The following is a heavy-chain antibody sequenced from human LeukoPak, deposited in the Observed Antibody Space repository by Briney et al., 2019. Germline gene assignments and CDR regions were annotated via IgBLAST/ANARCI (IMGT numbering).Heavy chain of an antibody. D-gene: IGHD3-10*01. V-gene: IGHV3-30*18. CDR2: ISYDGSNK. CDR1: GFTFSSYD. J-gene: IGHJ6*02. CDR3: AKDVRGSGSYNYYGMDV. Sequence: GGSLRLSCAASGFTFSSYDMHWVRQAPGKGLEWVAVISYDGSNKYSAGSVKGRFTICRDTSKKTLFLIMNRLGADATTEYYCAKDVRGSGSYNYYGMDVWGQGTMVTVSS.